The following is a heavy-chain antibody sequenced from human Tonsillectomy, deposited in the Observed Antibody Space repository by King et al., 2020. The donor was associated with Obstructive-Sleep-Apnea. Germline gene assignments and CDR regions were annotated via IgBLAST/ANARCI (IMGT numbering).Heavy chain of an antibody. J-gene: IGHJ5*02. CDR2: IKRKTGGGTT. CDR1: GLTVSNAR. V-gene: IGHV3-15*01. CDR3: RMGCSEGDT. Sequence: GQLVESGGDLVKPGGSLRISCAVSGLTVSNARLSWVRQAPGKGLEWVGRIKRKTGGGTTEYSTPVKGRFTISRDDSKNTLYLQMNSLKTEDTAVYYCRMGCSEGDTWGQGTLVTVSS. D-gene: IGHD5-12*01.